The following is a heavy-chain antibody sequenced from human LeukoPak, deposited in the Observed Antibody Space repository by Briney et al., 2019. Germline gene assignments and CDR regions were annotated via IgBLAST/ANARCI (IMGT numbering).Heavy chain of an antibody. CDR3: ARDGMGYGAEAY. CDR1: GGSISSGSYY. Sequence: SSETLSLTCTVSGGSISSGSYYWSWIRQPGGKGLEWIGRIYTSGSTNYNPSLKSRVTISVDTSKNQFSLKLSSVTAADTAVYYCARDGMGYGAEAYWGQGTLVTVSS. CDR2: IYTSGST. D-gene: IGHD4-17*01. J-gene: IGHJ4*02. V-gene: IGHV4-61*02.